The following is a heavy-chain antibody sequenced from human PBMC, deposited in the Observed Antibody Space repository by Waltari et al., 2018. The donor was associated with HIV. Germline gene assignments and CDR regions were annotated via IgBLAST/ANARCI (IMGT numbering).Heavy chain of an antibody. D-gene: IGHD6-19*01. Sequence: ASGYTFTSYGISWVRQAPGQGLEWMGWISAYNGNTNYAQKLQGRVTMTTDTSTSTAYMELSSLRSDDTAVYYCASGQYSSGHSRYYYGMDVWGQGTTVTVSS. V-gene: IGHV1-18*01. CDR1: GYTFTSYG. J-gene: IGHJ6*02. CDR3: ASGQYSSGHSRYYYGMDV. CDR2: ISAYNGNT.